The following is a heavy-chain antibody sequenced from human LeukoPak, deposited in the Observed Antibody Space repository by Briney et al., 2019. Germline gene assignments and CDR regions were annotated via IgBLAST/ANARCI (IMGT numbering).Heavy chain of an antibody. Sequence: SETLSLTCTVSGGSTSNTSYYWGWIRRPPGKGLEWIGSIYYSGSTYYNPSLKSRVTISVDTSKNQFSLKLSSVTAADTAVYYCASHSSYVSPFRSWGRGPLVTVSP. CDR3: ASHSSYVSPFRS. V-gene: IGHV4-39*01. CDR1: GGSTSNTSYY. D-gene: IGHD3-10*02. CDR2: IYYSGST. J-gene: IGHJ5*02.